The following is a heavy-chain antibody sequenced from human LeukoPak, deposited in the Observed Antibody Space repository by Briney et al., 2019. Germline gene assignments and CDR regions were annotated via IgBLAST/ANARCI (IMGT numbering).Heavy chain of an antibody. D-gene: IGHD2-2*01. CDR1: GFTFSSYN. CDR2: ISSSSSNI. J-gene: IGHJ4*02. CDR3: ARLHSLVPAAMVSVLGGDFDY. V-gene: IGHV3-21*01. Sequence: GGSLRLSCAASGFTFSSYNMNWVRQAPGKGLEWVSSISSSSSNIYYADSVKGRFTISRDNAKNSLYLQMNSLIAEDTAVYYWARLHSLVPAAMVSVLGGDFDYWGQGTLVTVSS.